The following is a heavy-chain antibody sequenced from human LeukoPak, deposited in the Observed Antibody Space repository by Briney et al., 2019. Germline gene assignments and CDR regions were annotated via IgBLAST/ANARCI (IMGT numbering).Heavy chain of an antibody. CDR1: GFTFSSYA. CDR3: ATRTAATGPHFDS. J-gene: IGHJ4*02. V-gene: IGHV3-23*01. CDR2: IGGSGGNT. D-gene: IGHD1-14*01. Sequence: EGSLRLSCAASGFTFSSYAMSWVRQASGKGLEWVSAIGGSGGNTYYADSVKGRFTISRDNSKNTFYLQINSLRPEDTAVYYCATRTAATGPHFDSWGQGTLVTVSS.